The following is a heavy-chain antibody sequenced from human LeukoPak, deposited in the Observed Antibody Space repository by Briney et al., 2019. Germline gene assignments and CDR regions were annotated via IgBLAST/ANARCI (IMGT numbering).Heavy chain of an antibody. CDR3: ARDRVRRWYGSSGSDY. Sequence: GGSLRLSCAASGFTFSSYEMNWVRQAPGKGLEWVSYISSSGSTIYYADSVKGRFTISRDNAKNSLYLQMNSLRAEDTAVYYCARDRVRRWYGSSGSDYWGQGTLVTVSS. D-gene: IGHD6-13*01. CDR1: GFTFSSYE. CDR2: ISSSGSTI. V-gene: IGHV3-48*03. J-gene: IGHJ4*02.